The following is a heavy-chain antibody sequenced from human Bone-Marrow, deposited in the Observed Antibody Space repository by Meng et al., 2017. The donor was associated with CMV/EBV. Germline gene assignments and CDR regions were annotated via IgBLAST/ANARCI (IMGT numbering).Heavy chain of an antibody. D-gene: IGHD5-18*01. Sequence: SETLSLTCAVYGGSFSGYYWSWIRQPPGKGLEWIGEINHSGSTNYNPSLKSRVTISVDTSKNQFSLKLSSVTAADTAVYYCARGQGRYSYGYYFDYWGQGTLVTVSS. J-gene: IGHJ4*02. CDR3: ARGQGRYSYGYYFDY. CDR2: INHSGST. CDR1: GGSFSGYY. V-gene: IGHV4-34*01.